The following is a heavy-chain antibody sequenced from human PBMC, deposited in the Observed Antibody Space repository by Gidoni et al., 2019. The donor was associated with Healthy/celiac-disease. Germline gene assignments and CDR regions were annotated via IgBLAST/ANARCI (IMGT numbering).Heavy chain of an antibody. J-gene: IGHJ6*03. Sequence: QLQLQASGPGLVKPSETLSLTCTVSGGSISSSSYYRGWLRQPPGKGLEWIGSRYYSGSTYYNQSLKRRLTIAVDTSKNQFSLKLSSVTAADTAVYYCFHPKGSYYYYYMDVWGKGTTVTVSS. CDR1: GGSISSSSYY. CDR2: RYYSGST. CDR3: FHPKGSYYYYYMDV. D-gene: IGHD3-10*01. V-gene: IGHV4-39*01.